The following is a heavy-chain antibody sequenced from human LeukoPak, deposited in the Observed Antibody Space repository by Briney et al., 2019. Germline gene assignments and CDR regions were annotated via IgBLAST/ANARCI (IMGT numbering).Heavy chain of an antibody. CDR2: IYYSGST. CDR3: ARGYCGGDCYRFDP. J-gene: IGHJ5*02. V-gene: IGHV4-59*01. Sequence: SETLSLTCTVSGGPISSYYWSWIRQPPGKGLEWIGYIYYSGSTNYNPSLKSRVTISVDTSKNQFSLKLSSVTAADTAVYYCARGYCGGDCYRFDPWGQGTLVTVSS. CDR1: GGPISSYY. D-gene: IGHD2-21*02.